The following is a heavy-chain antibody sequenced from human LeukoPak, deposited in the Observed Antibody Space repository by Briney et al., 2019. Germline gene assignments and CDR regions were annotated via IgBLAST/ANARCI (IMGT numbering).Heavy chain of an antibody. CDR2: IYSGGNT. CDR3: ARKRGYSYGNFDY. Sequence: GGSLRLSCAASGFTVSSNYMSWVRQAPGKGLEWVSVIYSGGNTYYADSVKGRFTISRDNSKNTLYLQMNSLRAEDTAVYYCARKRGYSYGNFDYWGQGTLVTVSS. V-gene: IGHV3-66*02. J-gene: IGHJ4*02. D-gene: IGHD5-18*01. CDR1: GFTVSSNY.